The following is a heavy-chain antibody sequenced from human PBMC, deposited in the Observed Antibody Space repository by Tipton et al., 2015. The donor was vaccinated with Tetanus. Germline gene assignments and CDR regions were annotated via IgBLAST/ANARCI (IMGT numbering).Heavy chain of an antibody. V-gene: IGHV1-8*01. CDR2: MSPNSGNT. Sequence: QLVQSGAEVKKPGASVKVSCKTSGYTFITYDINWVRQAPGQGLEWMGWMSPNSGNTGYAQKFQGRVTMTRNTSIRAAYMEVTSLRSEDTAVYSCARGRASLAFWGQGTLVTVSS. J-gene: IGHJ4*02. CDR1: GYTFITYD. CDR3: ARGRASLAF.